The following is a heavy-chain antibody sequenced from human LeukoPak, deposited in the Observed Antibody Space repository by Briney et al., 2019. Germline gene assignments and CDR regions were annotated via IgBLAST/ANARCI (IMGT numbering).Heavy chain of an antibody. CDR1: GGSISSGGYY. CDR2: IYYSGST. CDR3: ARGDTWFDY. D-gene: IGHD5-18*01. V-gene: IGHV4-31*03. J-gene: IGHJ4*02. Sequence: SETLSLTCTVSGGSISSGGYYWSWIRQHPEKGLVWIGYIYYSGSTYCNPSLKSRVTISVDTSKNQFSLRLNSVTAADTAVYYCARGDTWFDYWGQGTLVTVSS.